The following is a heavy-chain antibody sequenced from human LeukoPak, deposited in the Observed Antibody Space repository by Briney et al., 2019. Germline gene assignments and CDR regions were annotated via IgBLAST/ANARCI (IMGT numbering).Heavy chain of an antibody. V-gene: IGHV3-33*01. CDR1: GFTFSSYG. J-gene: IGHJ5*02. CDR2: IWYDGSNK. D-gene: IGHD3-3*01. Sequence: GGSLRLSCAASGFTFSSYGMHWVRQAPGKGLEWVAVIWYDGSNKYYADSVKGRFTISRDNSKNTLYLQMNSLRAEDTAVYYCARDYDFWSGYRNWFDPWGQGTLVTVSS. CDR3: ARDYDFWSGYRNWFDP.